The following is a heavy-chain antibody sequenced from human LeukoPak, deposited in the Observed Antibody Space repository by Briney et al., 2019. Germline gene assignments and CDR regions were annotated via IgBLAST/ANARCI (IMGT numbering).Heavy chain of an antibody. D-gene: IGHD2-8*02. CDR1: GGSISSSNYY. Sequence: SETLSLTSTVSGGSISSSNYYWGWIRQPPGKGLEWIANIYYSGRTYYNPSLKSRVTISVDTSKNQFSLKVSAVTAADTAVYYCARPLNTGDVDAFDVWGQGTMVTVFS. V-gene: IGHV4-39*01. CDR2: IYYSGRT. CDR3: ARPLNTGDVDAFDV. J-gene: IGHJ3*01.